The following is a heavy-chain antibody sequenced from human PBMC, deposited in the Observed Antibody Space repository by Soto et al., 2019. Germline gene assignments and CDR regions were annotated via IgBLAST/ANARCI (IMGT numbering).Heavy chain of an antibody. J-gene: IGHJ4*02. Sequence: GESLKISCKGSGYSFTSYWIGWVRQMPGKGLEWMGIIYPGDSDTRYSPSFQGQVTISADKSISTAYLQWSSLKASDTAMYYCARQFPQAGVYGDYEVISFDYWGQGTLVTVSS. CDR2: IYPGDSDT. CDR3: ARQFPQAGVYGDYEVISFDY. CDR1: GYSFTSYW. V-gene: IGHV5-51*01. D-gene: IGHD4-17*01.